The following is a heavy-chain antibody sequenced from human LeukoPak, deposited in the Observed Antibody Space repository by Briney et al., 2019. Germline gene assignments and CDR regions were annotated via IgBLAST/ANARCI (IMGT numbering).Heavy chain of an antibody. V-gene: IGHV3-30*03. D-gene: IGHD4-17*01. Sequence: PGGSLRLSCAASGFTFTTYAMHWVRQAPGKGLEWVALISSDGSSQYYADSVKGRFTISRDNSKNTVHLQINSLRLEDTAAKDRAHGDYLPLDYWGQGTLVTVSP. CDR3: AHGDYLPLDY. CDR2: ISSDGSSQ. J-gene: IGHJ4*02. CDR1: GFTFTTYA.